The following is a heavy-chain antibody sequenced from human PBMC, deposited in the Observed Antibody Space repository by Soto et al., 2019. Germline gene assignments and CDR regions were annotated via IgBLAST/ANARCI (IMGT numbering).Heavy chain of an antibody. CDR3: AKTLYTHDYYYGMDV. J-gene: IGHJ6*02. CDR1: GFTFSSYG. CDR2: MSYEGSKR. V-gene: IGHV3-30*18. D-gene: IGHD2-8*01. Sequence: QVQLVESGGGVVQPGRSLRLSCAASGFTFSSYGMHWVRQAPGKGLEWVRVMSYEGSKRYYADSVKGRFTISRDNSKNTLSLQMNSLRAEDTGVYYCAKTLYTHDYYYGMDVWGQGTTVTVSS.